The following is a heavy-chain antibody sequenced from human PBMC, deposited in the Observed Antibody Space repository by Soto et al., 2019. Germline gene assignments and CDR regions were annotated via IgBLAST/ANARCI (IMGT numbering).Heavy chain of an antibody. Sequence: EVQLLESGGDLVRPGESLRLSCAASGFNFNKYAMSWVRQAPGEGLEWVSGISCCGGTASYADSVKGRFTIARDDSKTTLFLHMNSLRVEDTAEYYCAKADGEQWLLPHLENWGRGTLVTVS. CDR3: AKADGEQWLLPHLEN. CDR1: GFNFNKYA. V-gene: IGHV3-23*01. D-gene: IGHD6-19*01. J-gene: IGHJ4*02. CDR2: ISCCGGTA.